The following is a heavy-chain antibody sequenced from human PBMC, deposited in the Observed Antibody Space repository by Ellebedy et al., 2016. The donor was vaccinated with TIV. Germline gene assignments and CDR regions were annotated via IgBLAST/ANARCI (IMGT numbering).Heavy chain of an antibody. CDR3: ARDPLWKVVPAAIQGWNYYFDY. D-gene: IGHD2-2*02. CDR2: ISYDGSNK. Sequence: GESLKISXAASGFTFSSYGMHWVRQAPGKGLEWVAVISYDGSNKYYADSVKGRFTISRNNSKNTLYLQMNSLRAEDTAVYYCARDPLWKVVPAAIQGWNYYFDYWGQGTLVTVSS. J-gene: IGHJ4*02. V-gene: IGHV3-30*03. CDR1: GFTFSSYG.